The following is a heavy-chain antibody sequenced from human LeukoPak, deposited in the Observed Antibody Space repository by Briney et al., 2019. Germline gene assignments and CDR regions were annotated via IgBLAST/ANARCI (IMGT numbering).Heavy chain of an antibody. Sequence: GGSLRLSCAASGFTFSSYWMHWVRQVPGKGLVWVSRINSDGTFTTYADSVKGRFTISRDNAKNTLYLQMNSLRAGDTAVYYCARVDIVATEGNDYWGQGTLVTVSS. V-gene: IGHV3-74*01. D-gene: IGHD5-12*01. CDR1: GFTFSSYW. J-gene: IGHJ4*02. CDR2: INSDGTFT. CDR3: ARVDIVATEGNDY.